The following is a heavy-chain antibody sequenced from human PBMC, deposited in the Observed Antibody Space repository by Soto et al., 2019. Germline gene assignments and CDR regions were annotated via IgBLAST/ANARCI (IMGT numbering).Heavy chain of an antibody. CDR1: GASISGFY. J-gene: IGHJ5*02. CDR2: IYATGTT. V-gene: IGHV4-4*07. CDR3: VRDGTKTLRDWFDP. D-gene: IGHD1-1*01. Sequence: KTSETLSLTCTVSGASISGFYWSWIRKSAGKGLEWIGRIYATGTTDYNPSLKSRVMMSVDTSKKQFSLKLRSVTAADTAVYYCVRDGTKTLRDWFDPWGRGISVTVSS.